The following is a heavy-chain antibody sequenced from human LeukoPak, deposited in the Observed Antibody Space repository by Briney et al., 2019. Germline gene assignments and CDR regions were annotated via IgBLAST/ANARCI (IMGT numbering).Heavy chain of an antibody. CDR3: AKCRGTGSCYSGGIDY. CDR2: VSYDGGHK. J-gene: IGHJ4*02. D-gene: IGHD2-15*01. Sequence: PTGGSLRLSCAASGFTFSRYAMHWVRQAPGKALEWVAAVSYDGGHKYHADSVKGRFTISRDNSKNILYLEMSSQRDGDTAVYSCAKCRGTGSCYSGGIDYLGQGTLVTVSS. V-gene: IGHV3-30*18. CDR1: GFTFSRYA.